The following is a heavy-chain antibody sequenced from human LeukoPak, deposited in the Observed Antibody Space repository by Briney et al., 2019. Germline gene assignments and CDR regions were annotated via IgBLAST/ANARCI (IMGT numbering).Heavy chain of an antibody. V-gene: IGHV3-66*01. D-gene: IGHD4-23*01. J-gene: IGHJ3*02. CDR2: IYSGGST. CDR1: GFTVSSNY. CDR3: ASDYGGNAPDAFDI. Sequence: PGGSLRLSCAASGFTVSSNYMSWVRQAPGEGLEWVSVIYSGGSTYYADSVKGRFTISRDNSKNTLYLQMNSLRAEDTAVYYCASDYGGNAPDAFDIWGQGTMVTVSS.